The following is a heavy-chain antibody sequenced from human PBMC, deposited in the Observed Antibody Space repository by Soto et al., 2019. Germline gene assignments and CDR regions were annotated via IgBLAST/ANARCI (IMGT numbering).Heavy chain of an antibody. D-gene: IGHD3-22*01. CDR3: ARAGDYYDSSGYSTYFDY. Sequence: SETLSLTCTVSGGSIGRGDYYWSWIRQPPGKGLEWIGYIYYSGSTYYNPSLKSRVTISVDTSKNQFSLKLSSVTAADTAVYYCARAGDYYDSSGYSTYFDYWGQGTLVTVSS. CDR2: IYYSGST. CDR1: GGSIGRGDYY. J-gene: IGHJ4*02. V-gene: IGHV4-30-4*01.